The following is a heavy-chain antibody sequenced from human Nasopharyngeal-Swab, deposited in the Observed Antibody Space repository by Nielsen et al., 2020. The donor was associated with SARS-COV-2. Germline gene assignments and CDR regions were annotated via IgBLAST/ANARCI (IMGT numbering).Heavy chain of an antibody. CDR2: IIPIFGTA. Sequence: SVKVSCKASGGTFSSYAISWVRQAPGQGLEWMGGIIPIFGTANYAQKFQGRVTITADESTSTAYMELSSLRTEDTAVYYCAREGDQTPGMLDVWGQGTTVTVSS. J-gene: IGHJ6*02. V-gene: IGHV1-69*13. CDR1: GGTFSSYA. CDR3: AREGDQTPGMLDV. D-gene: IGHD2-21*02.